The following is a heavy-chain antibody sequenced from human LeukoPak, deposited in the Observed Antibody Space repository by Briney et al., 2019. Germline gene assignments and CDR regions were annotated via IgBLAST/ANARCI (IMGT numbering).Heavy chain of an antibody. CDR1: GGSISSYY. CDR2: ISSSGSTI. Sequence: LSLTCTVSGGSISSYYWSWIRQAPGKGLEWVSYISSSGSTIYYADSVKGRFTISRDNAKNSLYLQMNSLRAEDTAVYYCARDRGDGHFDYWGQGTLVTVSS. V-gene: IGHV3-11*01. D-gene: IGHD4-17*01. CDR3: ARDRGDGHFDY. J-gene: IGHJ4*02.